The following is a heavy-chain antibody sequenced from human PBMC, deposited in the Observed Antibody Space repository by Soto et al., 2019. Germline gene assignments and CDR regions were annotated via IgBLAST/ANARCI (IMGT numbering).Heavy chain of an antibody. V-gene: IGHV1-8*01. CDR3: ARYPYTSYCSDGSCSYDAFDI. D-gene: IGHD2-15*01. CDR1: GYSFTSYD. CDR2: MNPNSGNT. J-gene: IGHJ3*02. Sequence: QVQMVQSGAELKKPGASVKVSCRASGYSFTSYDVNWVRQATGQGLEWMGWMNPNSGNTAFAQKFQGRVTMTRDTPISTAYMELSGLRSEDTAVYYCARYPYTSYCSDGSCSYDAFDIWSQGTVVTISS.